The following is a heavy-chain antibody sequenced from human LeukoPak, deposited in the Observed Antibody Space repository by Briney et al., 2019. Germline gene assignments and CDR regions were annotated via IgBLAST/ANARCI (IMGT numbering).Heavy chain of an antibody. Sequence: SETLSLTCAVSGGSISSGGYSWSWIRQPPGKGLEWTAYMYHSGSTYYNPSLKSRVTISVDRSQNQFSLKLNSVTAADTAVYYCARGFGELLPNFDYRGQGTLVTVSS. CDR2: MYHSGST. J-gene: IGHJ4*02. CDR3: ARGFGELLPNFDY. V-gene: IGHV4-30-2*01. D-gene: IGHD3-10*01. CDR1: GGSISSGGYS.